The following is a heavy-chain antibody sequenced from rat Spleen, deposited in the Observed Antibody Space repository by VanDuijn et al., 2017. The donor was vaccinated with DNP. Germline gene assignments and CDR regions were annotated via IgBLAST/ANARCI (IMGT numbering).Heavy chain of an antibody. CDR3: AKAGGYSPWYFDY. Sequence: EVQLVESGGGLVQPGRSMKLSCAASGFTFSNSDMAWVRQAPTKGLEWVASISTSGGSTYYRDSVKGRFTISRDNAKSTLYLQMDSLRSEETATYYCAKAGGYSPWYFDYWGQGVMVTVSS. CDR1: GFTFSNSD. D-gene: IGHD1-11*01. J-gene: IGHJ2*01. CDR2: ISTSGGST. V-gene: IGHV5S11*01.